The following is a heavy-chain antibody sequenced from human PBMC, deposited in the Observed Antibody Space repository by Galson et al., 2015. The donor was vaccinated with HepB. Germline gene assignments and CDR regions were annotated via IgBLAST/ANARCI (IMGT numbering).Heavy chain of an antibody. CDR3: AREAAEGYNYYMDV. J-gene: IGHJ6*03. D-gene: IGHD2-15*01. CDR2: IYSGGST. V-gene: IGHV3-66*01. Sequence: SLRLSCAASGFTVSTNYMSWVRQGPGKGLEWVSVIYSGGSTHYADSARGRFTISRDNSKNTLYLQMNSLRAEDTAVYYCAREAAEGYNYYMDVWGKGTTVTVPS. CDR1: GFTVSTNY.